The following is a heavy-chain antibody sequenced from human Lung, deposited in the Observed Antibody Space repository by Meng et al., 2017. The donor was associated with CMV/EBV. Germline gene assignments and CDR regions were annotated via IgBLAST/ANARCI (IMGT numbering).Heavy chain of an antibody. CDR2: ITPILDVP. CDR1: GGTFSTYT. J-gene: IGHJ4*02. V-gene: IGHV1-69*02. D-gene: IGHD3-22*01. CDR3: ASDLGYFYGSSAYGYDY. Sequence: SVKVSCKTSGGTFSTYTISWVRQAPGQGLEWMGRITPILDVPNYTQKFQGRLTITADKLTSTAYMELSSLRSKDTAMYYCASDLGYFYGSSAYGYDYWGQGTLVTVSS.